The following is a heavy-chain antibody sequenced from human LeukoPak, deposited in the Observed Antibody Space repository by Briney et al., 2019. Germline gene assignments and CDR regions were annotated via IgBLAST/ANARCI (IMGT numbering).Heavy chain of an antibody. CDR1: GYTFTGYY. D-gene: IGHD4-23*01. V-gene: IGHV1-2*02. J-gene: IGHJ5*02. CDR3: ARDNSVEDTAWWFDP. Sequence: ASVKVSCKASGYTFTGYYMHWVRQAPGQGLEWMGWINPNSGGTNYAQKFQGRATMTRDTSISTAYMELSRLRSDDTAVYYCARDNSVEDTAWWFDPWGQGTLVTVSS. CDR2: INPNSGGT.